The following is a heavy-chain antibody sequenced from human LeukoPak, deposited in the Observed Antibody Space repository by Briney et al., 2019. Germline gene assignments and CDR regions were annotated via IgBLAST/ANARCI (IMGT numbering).Heavy chain of an antibody. Sequence: SETLSLTCTVSGGSISSYYWGWIRQPPGKGLEWIGSIYYSGSTYYNPSLKSRVTISVDTSKNQFSLKLSSVTAADTAVYYCARRDHGDYSNYWGQGTLVTVSS. V-gene: IGHV4-39*01. CDR1: GGSISSYY. CDR2: IYYSGST. D-gene: IGHD4-17*01. J-gene: IGHJ4*02. CDR3: ARRDHGDYSNY.